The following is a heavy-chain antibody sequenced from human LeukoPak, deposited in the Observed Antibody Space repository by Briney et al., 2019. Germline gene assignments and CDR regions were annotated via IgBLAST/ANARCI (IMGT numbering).Heavy chain of an antibody. J-gene: IGHJ4*02. CDR1: GYSFTSYW. Sequence: GESLKISCKGSGYSFTSYWIAWVRQMPGKGLEWMGIIYPGDSDTRYSPSFQGQVTISADKSTSTAHLQWSSLKASDTAMYYCARHLYSSGYSVSGYWGQGTLVTVSS. V-gene: IGHV5-51*01. D-gene: IGHD3-22*01. CDR2: IYPGDSDT. CDR3: ARHLYSSGYSVSGY.